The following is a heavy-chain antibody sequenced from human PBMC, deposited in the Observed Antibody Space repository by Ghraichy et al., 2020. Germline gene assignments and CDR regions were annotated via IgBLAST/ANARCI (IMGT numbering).Heavy chain of an antibody. CDR3: ARELSIAAAGINWFDP. J-gene: IGHJ5*02. V-gene: IGHV3-7*03. Sequence: GGSLRLSCAASGFTFSSYWMSWVRQAPGKGLEWVANIKQDGSEKYYVDSVKGRFTISRDNAKNSLYLQMNSLRAEDTAVYYCARELSIAAAGINWFDPWGQGTLVTVSS. D-gene: IGHD6-13*01. CDR1: GFTFSSYW. CDR2: IKQDGSEK.